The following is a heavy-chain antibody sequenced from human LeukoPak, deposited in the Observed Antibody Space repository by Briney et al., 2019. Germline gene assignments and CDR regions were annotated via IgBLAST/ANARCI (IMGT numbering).Heavy chain of an antibody. D-gene: IGHD1-7*01. J-gene: IGHJ4*02. CDR2: INWNGGST. Sequence: GGSLRLSCAASGFTFDDYGMSWVREAPGKGLEWVSGINWNGGSTGYADSVKGRFTISSDNAKNSLYLRMNSLRAEDTALYYCARAGLYNWNYEGTAYFDYWGQGTLVTVSS. CDR3: ARAGLYNWNYEGTAYFDY. CDR1: GFTFDDYG. V-gene: IGHV3-20*04.